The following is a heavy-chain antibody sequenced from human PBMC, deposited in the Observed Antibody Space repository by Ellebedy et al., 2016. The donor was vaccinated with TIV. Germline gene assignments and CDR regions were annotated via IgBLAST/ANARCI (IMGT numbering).Heavy chain of an antibody. Sequence: GESLKISCAASGFTFSSHWMHWVRQAPGKGLVWVSRINSDGSSKSYADSVKGRFTISRDNAKNTLYLQMNSLRAEDTAVYYCARGQVEDVVRGVSIDYWGQGTLVTVSS. V-gene: IGHV3-74*01. J-gene: IGHJ4*02. CDR1: GFTFSSHW. CDR3: ARGQVEDVVRGVSIDY. D-gene: IGHD3-10*01. CDR2: INSDGSSK.